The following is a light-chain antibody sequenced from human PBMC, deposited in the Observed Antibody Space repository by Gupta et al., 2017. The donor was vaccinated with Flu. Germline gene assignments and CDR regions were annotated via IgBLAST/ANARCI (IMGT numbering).Light chain of an antibody. Sequence: TVTSTCASSSDAVSSNHYPNWQQQKPEQTPRALIYSTSNKHACTPPRFSGSLLGGKAALTLSNVQPEDEAEYYCLLHYGAAVVFGGGTKLTVL. CDR2: STS. V-gene: IGLV7-43*01. CDR3: LLHYGAAVV. CDR1: SDAVSSNHY. J-gene: IGLJ2*01.